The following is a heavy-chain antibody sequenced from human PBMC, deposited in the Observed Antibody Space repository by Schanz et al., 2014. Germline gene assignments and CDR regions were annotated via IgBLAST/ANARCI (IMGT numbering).Heavy chain of an antibody. CDR2: LTEGGGGT. J-gene: IGHJ4*02. D-gene: IGHD2-21*01. CDR3: AKSKSQLPLFDY. Sequence: EVQLVESGGGLVQPGRSLRLACAASGFNFNTYAMSWVRQAPGKGLEWVSGLTEGGGGTYYTDAVKGRFTISRDSSKNTLYLQMNSLRADDTAVYYCAKSKSQLPLFDYWAREPWSPSPQ. CDR1: GFNFNTYA. V-gene: IGHV3-23*04.